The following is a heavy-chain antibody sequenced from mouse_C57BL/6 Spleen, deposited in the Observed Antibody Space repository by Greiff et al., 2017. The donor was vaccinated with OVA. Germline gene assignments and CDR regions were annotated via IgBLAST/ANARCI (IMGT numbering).Heavy chain of an antibody. CDR3: ARDYDWFAY. V-gene: IGHV5-6*01. CDR1: GFTFSSYG. CDR2: ISSGGSYT. J-gene: IGHJ3*01. D-gene: IGHD2-4*01. Sequence: EVQLVESGGDLVKPGGSLKLSCAASGFTFSSYGMSWVRQTPDKRLEWVATISSGGSYTYYPDSVKGRFTISRDNAKNTLYLQMSSLKSEDTAMYYCARDYDWFAYWGQGTLVTVS.